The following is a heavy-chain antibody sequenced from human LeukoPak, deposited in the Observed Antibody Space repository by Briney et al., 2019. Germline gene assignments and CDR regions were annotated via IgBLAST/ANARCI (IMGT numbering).Heavy chain of an antibody. J-gene: IGHJ3*02. CDR3: ARDRTYYYDSSGYPNDAFDI. CDR2: IYSGGST. D-gene: IGHD3-22*01. Sequence: GGSLRLSCAASGFTVSSNYMSWVRQAPGKGLEWVSVIYSGGSTYYADSVKGRFTISRDNSKNTLYLQMNSLRAEDTAVYYCARDRTYYYDSSGYPNDAFDIWGQGTMVTVSS. CDR1: GFTVSSNY. V-gene: IGHV3-66*02.